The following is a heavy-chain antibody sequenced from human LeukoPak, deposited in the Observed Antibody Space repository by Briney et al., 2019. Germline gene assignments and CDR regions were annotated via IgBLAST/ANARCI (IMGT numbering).Heavy chain of an antibody. J-gene: IGHJ4*02. CDR1: GFTFSSYG. D-gene: IGHD6-19*01. CDR3: AKATAAYSSGWYGDY. Sequence: GGSLRLSCAASGFTFSSYGMSWVRQAPGKGLEWVSAISGSGGSTYYADSVKGRFTISRDNSKNTLYLQMNSLRAEDTAVYYCAKATAAYSSGWYGDYWGQGTLVTVSS. CDR2: ISGSGGST. V-gene: IGHV3-23*01.